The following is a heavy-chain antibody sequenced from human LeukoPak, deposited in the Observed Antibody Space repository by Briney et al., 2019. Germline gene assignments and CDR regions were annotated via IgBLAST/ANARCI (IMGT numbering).Heavy chain of an antibody. Sequence: GASVKVSCKASGYTFTSYGISWVRQAPGQGLEWMGWINPNSGGTNYAQKFQGRVTMTRDTSISTAYMELSRLRSDDTAVYYCARDRLAAANYYYYYMDVWGKGTTVTVSS. V-gene: IGHV1-2*02. CDR1: GYTFTSYG. CDR3: ARDRLAAANYYYYYMDV. CDR2: INPNSGGT. D-gene: IGHD6-13*01. J-gene: IGHJ6*03.